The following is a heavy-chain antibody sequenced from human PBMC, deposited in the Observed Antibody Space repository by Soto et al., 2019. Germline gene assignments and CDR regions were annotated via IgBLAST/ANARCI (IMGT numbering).Heavy chain of an antibody. Sequence: QITLKESGPTLVKPTQTLTLTCTFSGFSLTTRGVGVGWIRQPPGKARECLALIYWDDDKRYSPSLQSRLSFTKDTSKNQVVLTKTNVDPVDTATYYCAHIPNYYQYDWFDPWGQGTLVSVSS. J-gene: IGHJ5*02. CDR3: AHIPNYYQYDWFDP. V-gene: IGHV2-5*02. CDR2: IYWDDDK. CDR1: GFSLTTRGVG. D-gene: IGHD3-16*01.